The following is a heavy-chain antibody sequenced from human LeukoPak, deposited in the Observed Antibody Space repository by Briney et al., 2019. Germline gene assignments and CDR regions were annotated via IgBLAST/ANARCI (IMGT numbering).Heavy chain of an antibody. CDR3: PRGNSNFNY. CDR2: INRNGGTT. D-gene: IGHD2/OR15-2a*01. J-gene: IGHJ4*02. CDR1: GFTFDDYG. Sequence: TGGSLRLSCAASGFTFDDYGMSWVRQAPGKGLEWVSGINRNGGTTNYADSVKGRFTISRDNAKNSLYLQMNSLRAEDTTLYHCPRGNSNFNYWGQATLVTVSS. V-gene: IGHV3-20*01.